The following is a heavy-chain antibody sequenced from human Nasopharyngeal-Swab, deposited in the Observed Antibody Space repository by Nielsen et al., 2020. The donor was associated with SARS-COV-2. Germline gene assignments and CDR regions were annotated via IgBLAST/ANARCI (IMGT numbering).Heavy chain of an antibody. D-gene: IGHD2-8*01. CDR3: ARRRYCTNGVCYGHNDAFDI. J-gene: IGHJ3*02. Sequence: WIRQPPGKGLEWVAFIAHDASNEYYGDSVKGRFSISRDSSKNTLYLQMDSLRGEDTAVYYCARRRYCTNGVCYGHNDAFDIWGQGTMVTVSS. CDR2: IAHDASNE. V-gene: IGHV3-30*03.